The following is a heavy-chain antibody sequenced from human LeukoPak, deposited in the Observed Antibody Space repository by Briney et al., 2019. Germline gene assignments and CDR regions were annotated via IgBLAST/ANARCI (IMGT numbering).Heavy chain of an antibody. CDR3: AKDYWYIVVVTVISGTFDY. D-gene: IGHD2-21*02. J-gene: IGHJ4*02. Sequence: PGGSLRLSCAASGFTFSSYAMSWVRQAPGKGLEWVSAISGSGGSTYYADSVKGRFTISRDNSKNTLYLQMNSLRAEDTAVYYCAKDYWYIVVVTVISGTFDYWGQGALDTVSS. CDR2: ISGSGGST. V-gene: IGHV3-23*01. CDR1: GFTFSSYA.